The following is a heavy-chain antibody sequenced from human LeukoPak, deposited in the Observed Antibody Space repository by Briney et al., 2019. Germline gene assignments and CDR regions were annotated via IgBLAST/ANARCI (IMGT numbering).Heavy chain of an antibody. J-gene: IGHJ4*02. CDR1: GFTFSRYS. Sequence: GGSLRLSCAASGFTFSRYSMNWVRQAPGKGLEWVSYISSSSSTIYYADSVKGRFTISRDNAKNSLYLQMNSLRAEDTAVYYCARGRFTFGGVFDYWGQGTLVTVSS. D-gene: IGHD3-16*01. V-gene: IGHV3-48*01. CDR2: ISSSSSTI. CDR3: ARGRFTFGGVFDY.